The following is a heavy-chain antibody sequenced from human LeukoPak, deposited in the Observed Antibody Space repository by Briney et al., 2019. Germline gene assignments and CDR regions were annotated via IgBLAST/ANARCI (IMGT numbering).Heavy chain of an antibody. J-gene: IGHJ5*02. V-gene: IGHV4-34*01. CDR3: AGVAGGTDWFDP. CDR1: GGSFSGYY. CDR2: INHSGST. Sequence: PSETLSLTCAVYGGSFSGYYWSWIRQPPGKGLEWIGEINHSGSTNYNPSLKSRVTRSVDTSKNQFSLKLSSVTAADTAVYYCAGVAGGTDWFDPGGKGTRVTASS. D-gene: IGHD2-15*01.